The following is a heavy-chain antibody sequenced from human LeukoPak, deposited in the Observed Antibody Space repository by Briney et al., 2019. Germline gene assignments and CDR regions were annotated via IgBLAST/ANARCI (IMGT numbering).Heavy chain of an antibody. CDR3: ARDSPISGSYYGGLGY. CDR2: INPSGGST. D-gene: IGHD1-26*01. J-gene: IGHJ4*02. V-gene: IGHV1-46*01. CDR1: GYIFSSYY. Sequence: ASVKVSCTASGYIFSSYYMHWVRQAPGQGLEWMGIINPSGGSTSYAQKFQGRVTMTRDTSTSTVYMELSSLRSEDTAVYYCARDSPISGSYYGGLGYWGQGTLVTVSS.